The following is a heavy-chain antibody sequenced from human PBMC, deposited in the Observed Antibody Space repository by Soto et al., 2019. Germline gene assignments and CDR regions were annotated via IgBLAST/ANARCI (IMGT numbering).Heavy chain of an antibody. Sequence: GGSLRLSCAASGFTFSSYGMHWVRQAPGKGLEWVAVIWYDGSNKYYADSVKGRFTISRDNSKNTLYLQMNSLRAEDTAVYYCARDAAVEYYYDSSGGIDYWGQGTLVTVSS. J-gene: IGHJ4*02. CDR1: GFTFSSYG. V-gene: IGHV3-33*01. CDR2: IWYDGSNK. CDR3: ARDAAVEYYYDSSGGIDY. D-gene: IGHD3-22*01.